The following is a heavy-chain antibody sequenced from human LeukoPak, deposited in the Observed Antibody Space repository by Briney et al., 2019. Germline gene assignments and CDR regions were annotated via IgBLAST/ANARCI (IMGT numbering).Heavy chain of an antibody. D-gene: IGHD6-19*01. CDR1: GGSFSGYY. Sequence: SETLSLTCAVYGGSFSGYYWSWIRQPPGKGLEWIGRIYTSGTTNYSPSLKSRVSMSVDTSKNQFSLKLSSVTAADTAVYYCARGKVVAGTPGQNSWDYWGQGTLVTVSS. J-gene: IGHJ4*02. CDR3: ARGKVVAGTPGQNSWDY. CDR2: IYTSGTT. V-gene: IGHV4-59*10.